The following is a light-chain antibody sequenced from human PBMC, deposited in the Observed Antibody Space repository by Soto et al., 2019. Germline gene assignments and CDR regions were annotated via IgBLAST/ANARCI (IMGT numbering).Light chain of an antibody. CDR2: AVT. CDR3: SSYAGSIAFYV. V-gene: IGLV2-8*01. Sequence: QSALTQPPSASGSPGQSVTISCTGTSSDVGAYNFVSWYQQLPGKAPKLMIYAVTKRPSGVPDRFSGSKSGNTASLTVSGLQAEDEDDYYCSSYAGSIAFYVFGTGTKLTVL. CDR1: SSDVGAYNF. J-gene: IGLJ1*01.